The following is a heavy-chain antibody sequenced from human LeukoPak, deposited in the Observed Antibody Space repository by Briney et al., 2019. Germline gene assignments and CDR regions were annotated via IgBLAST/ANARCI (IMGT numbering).Heavy chain of an antibody. CDR2: INHSGST. CDR3: ARSLYSTGPTTD. J-gene: IGHJ4*02. CDR1: GGSFSGYY. Sequence: SETLSLTCAVYGGSFSGYYWSWIRQPPGKGLEGIGEINHSGSTNYNPSLKSRVTISIDTSKSQFSLRLNSVTAADTAVYYCARSLYSTGPTTDWGQGTLVTVSS. D-gene: IGHD2-8*02. V-gene: IGHV4-34*01.